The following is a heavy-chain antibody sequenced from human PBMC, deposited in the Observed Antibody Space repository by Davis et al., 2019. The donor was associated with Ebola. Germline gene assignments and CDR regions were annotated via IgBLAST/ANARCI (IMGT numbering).Heavy chain of an antibody. D-gene: IGHD2-2*01. J-gene: IGHJ6*02. CDR1: GGSFSGYY. V-gene: IGHV4-59*12. Sequence: SETLSLTCAVYGGSFSGYYWSWIRQPPGKGLEWIGYIYYSGSTNYNPSLKSRVTISVDKSKNQFSLKLSSVTAADTAVYYCATTVVPAAIYGMDVWGQGTTVTVSS. CDR2: IYYSGST. CDR3: ATTVVPAAIYGMDV.